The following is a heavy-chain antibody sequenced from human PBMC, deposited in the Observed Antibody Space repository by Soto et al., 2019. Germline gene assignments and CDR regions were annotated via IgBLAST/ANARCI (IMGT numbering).Heavy chain of an antibody. J-gene: IGHJ4*02. CDR1: GYTFSDYY. D-gene: IGHD1-1*01. CDR3: AREPATAKTEGVDF. Sequence: EASVKVSCKASGYTFSDYYIHWVRQAPGQGLEWMGWINPNSGGTKYAPKFQGGVTMTRDTSITTAYMELSRLRSGDTAVYYCAREPATAKTEGVDFWGQGTLVTVS. V-gene: IGHV1-2*02. CDR2: INPNSGGT.